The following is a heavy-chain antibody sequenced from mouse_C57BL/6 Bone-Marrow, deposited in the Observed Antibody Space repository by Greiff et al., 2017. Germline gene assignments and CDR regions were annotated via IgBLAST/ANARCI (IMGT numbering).Heavy chain of an antibody. Sequence: QVQLQQPGAELVKPGASVKLSCKASGYTFTSYWMQWVKQRPGQGLEWFGEIDPSDSYTNYNQKFKGKATLTVDTSSSTAYMQLSSLTSEDSAVYYCARGTVVAPSFAYWGQGTLVTVSA. CDR1: GYTFTSYW. CDR2: IDPSDSYT. V-gene: IGHV1-50*01. D-gene: IGHD1-1*01. CDR3: ARGTVVAPSFAY. J-gene: IGHJ3*01.